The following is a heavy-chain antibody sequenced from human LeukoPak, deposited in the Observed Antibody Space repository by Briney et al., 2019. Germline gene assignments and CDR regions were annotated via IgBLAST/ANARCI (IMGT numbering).Heavy chain of an antibody. J-gene: IGHJ4*02. CDR1: GFKFNNHA. Sequence: PGGSLRLSCAASGFKFNNHAMSWVRQAPGEGLGWVSAISGSGGTTHYADSVKGRLTISRDNSKNTLYLQMNSLRAEDTAVYYCAKSDPWGAPRLYFDYWGQGSLVTVSS. CDR2: ISGSGGTT. CDR3: AKSDPWGAPRLYFDY. V-gene: IGHV3-23*01. D-gene: IGHD3-16*01.